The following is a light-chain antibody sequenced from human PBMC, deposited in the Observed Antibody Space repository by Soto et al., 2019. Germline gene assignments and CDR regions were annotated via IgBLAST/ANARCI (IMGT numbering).Light chain of an antibody. CDR1: QSVSSY. Sequence: EIVLTQSPATLPLSPGERATLSCRASQSVSSYLTWYQQKPGQAPRLLIYDASNRATGIPARFSGSGSGTDFTLTISSLEPEDFAVYYCQQHNSWPITFGQGTRLEIK. CDR2: DAS. CDR3: QQHNSWPIT. J-gene: IGKJ5*01. V-gene: IGKV3-11*01.